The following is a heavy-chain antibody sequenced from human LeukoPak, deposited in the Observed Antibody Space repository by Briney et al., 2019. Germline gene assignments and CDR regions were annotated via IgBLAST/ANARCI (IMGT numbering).Heavy chain of an antibody. CDR1: GGSFSGYY. CDR3: ARGRAFNLIAVDGTIDY. CDR2: INHSGST. V-gene: IGHV4-34*01. J-gene: IGHJ4*02. Sequence: SETLSLTCAVYGGSFSGYYWSWIRQPPGKGLEWIGEINHSGSTNYNPSLKSRVTISVDTSKNQFSLKLSSVTAADTAVYYCARGRAFNLIAVDGTIDYWGQGTLVTVSS. D-gene: IGHD6-19*01.